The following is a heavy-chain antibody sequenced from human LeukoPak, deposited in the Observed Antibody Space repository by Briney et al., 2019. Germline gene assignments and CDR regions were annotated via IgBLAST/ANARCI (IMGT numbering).Heavy chain of an antibody. CDR3: ASRPRGSGSYYTDY. D-gene: IGHD3-10*01. CDR1: GFTFSSYA. J-gene: IGHJ4*02. Sequence: PGGSLRLSCAASGFTFSSYAMSWVRQAPGKGLEWVSAISGSGGSTYYADSVKGRFTISRDNSKNTLYLQMNSLRAEDTAVYYCASRPRGSGSYYTDYWGQGTLVTVSS. CDR2: ISGSGGST. V-gene: IGHV3-23*01.